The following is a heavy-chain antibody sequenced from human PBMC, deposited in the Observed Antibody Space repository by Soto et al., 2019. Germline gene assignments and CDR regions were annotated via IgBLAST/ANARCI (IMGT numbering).Heavy chain of an antibody. CDR1: GGTFSSYA. CDR3: ARDEGAYCGGDCYSAGDNWFDP. CDR2: IIPIFGTA. Sequence: QVQLVQSGAEVKKPGSSVKVSCKASGGTFSSYAISWVRQAPGQGLEWMGGIIPIFGTANYAQKFQGRVTITADESTSTAYMELSSLRSEDTAVHYCARDEGAYCGGDCYSAGDNWFDPWGQGTLVTVSS. J-gene: IGHJ5*02. V-gene: IGHV1-69*01. D-gene: IGHD2-21*02.